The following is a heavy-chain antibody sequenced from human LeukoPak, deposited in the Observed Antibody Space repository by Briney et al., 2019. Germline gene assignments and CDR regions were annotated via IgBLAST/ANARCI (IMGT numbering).Heavy chain of an antibody. CDR1: GGSFSGYY. J-gene: IGHJ3*02. CDR2: INHSGST. D-gene: IGHD1-26*01. V-gene: IGHV4-34*01. CDR3: ARGSGSYNRAFDI. Sequence: SETLSLNCAVYGGSFSGYYWSWIPQPPGKGLEWIGQINHSGSTNYNPPLTSRVAISVDTSKNQFSLQLSSVTAADTAVYYCARGSGSYNRAFDIWGQGTMVTVSS.